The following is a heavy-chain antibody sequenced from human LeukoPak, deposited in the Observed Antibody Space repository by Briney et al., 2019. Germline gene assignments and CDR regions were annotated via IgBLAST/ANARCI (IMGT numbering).Heavy chain of an antibody. CDR2: ISYDGGQK. CDR1: GFTFSSYD. J-gene: IGHJ4*02. V-gene: IGHV3-30*18. D-gene: IGHD3-9*01. Sequence: GRSLRLSCTASGFTFSSYDIHWVRQAAGKGLEWVAVISYDGGQKYYADSVKGRFTISRDNSKNTLYLQMNSLRAEDTAVYYCAKDLGVRYFDWLIPGSDYWGQGTLVTVSS. CDR3: AKDLGVRYFDWLIPGSDY.